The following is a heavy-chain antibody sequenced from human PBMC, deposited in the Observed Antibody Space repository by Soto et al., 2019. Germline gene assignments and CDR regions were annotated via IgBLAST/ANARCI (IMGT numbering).Heavy chain of an antibody. D-gene: IGHD2-21*02. CDR2: IWYDGSNK. V-gene: IGHV3-33*01. Sequence: GGSLRLCCAASGFTFSSYGMHWVRQAPGKGLEWVAVIWYDGSNKYYADSVKGRFTISRDNSKNTLYLQMNSLRAEDTAVYYCASTCGGDCYDNFDYWGQGTLVTVSS. CDR1: GFTFSSYG. CDR3: ASTCGGDCYDNFDY. J-gene: IGHJ4*02.